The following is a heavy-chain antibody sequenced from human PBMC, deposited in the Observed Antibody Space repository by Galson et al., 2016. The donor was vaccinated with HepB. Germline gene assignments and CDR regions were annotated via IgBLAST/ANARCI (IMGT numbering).Heavy chain of an antibody. CDR1: RYTLSDLS. V-gene: IGHV1-24*01. J-gene: IGHJ5*02. D-gene: IGHD3-3*01. CDR2: FDPEHSEA. CDR3: ATFWSGFYSKWFDT. Sequence: SVKVSCKVSRYTLSDLSIHWVRQAPGKGLEWMGGFDPEHSEAVNAQKFQGRVTMTEDTSADTAYMELSSLRSEDTALYYCATFWSGFYSKWFDTWGQGTLVTVSS.